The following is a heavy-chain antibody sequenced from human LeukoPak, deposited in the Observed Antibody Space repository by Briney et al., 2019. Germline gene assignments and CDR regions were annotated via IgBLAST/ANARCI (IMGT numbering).Heavy chain of an antibody. D-gene: IGHD3-16*02. CDR2: ISTSGST. CDR3: ARVTFGGVIVLFDY. CDR1: GDSISGDNYY. Sequence: SQTLSLTCTVSGDSISGDNYYWSWFRQPAGEGLEWIGRISTSGSTSYNPSLKSRVTISIDMTKNQFSLRVSSVTAADTAVYYCARVTFGGVIVLFDYWGQGTLVTVSS. J-gene: IGHJ4*02. V-gene: IGHV4-61*02.